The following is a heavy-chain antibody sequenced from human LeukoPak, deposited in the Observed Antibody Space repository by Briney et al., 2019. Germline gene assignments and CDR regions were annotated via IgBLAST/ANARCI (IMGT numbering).Heavy chain of an antibody. V-gene: IGHV4-61*02. CDR3: ARDTGTIPGAIWGNWFDP. CDR2: IYSTGSA. Sequence: SETLSLTCTVSGDAINSGTYYWSWIRQPAGKGLEWIGRIYSTGSAHYTSSLKSRVTISIDTSKNQFSLNLRSATAADSGVYYCARDTGTIPGAIWGNWFDPWGQGTLVTVSS. D-gene: IGHD4-17*01. J-gene: IGHJ5*02. CDR1: GDAINSGTYY.